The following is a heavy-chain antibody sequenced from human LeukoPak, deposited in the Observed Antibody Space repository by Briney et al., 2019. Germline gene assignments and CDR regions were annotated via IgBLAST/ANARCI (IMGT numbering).Heavy chain of an antibody. CDR1: GFTFSSYA. J-gene: IGHJ4*02. V-gene: IGHV3-23*01. D-gene: IGHD2-2*01. Sequence: GGSLRLSCAASGFTFSSYAMSWVRQAPGKGLEWVSAISGGDIGIYYADSLKGRFTISRDDSKNTLYLQMNSLRAEDTAVYYCTRRRGNQQPIDYWGQGTLVTVSS. CDR2: ISGGDIGI. CDR3: TRRRGNQQPIDY.